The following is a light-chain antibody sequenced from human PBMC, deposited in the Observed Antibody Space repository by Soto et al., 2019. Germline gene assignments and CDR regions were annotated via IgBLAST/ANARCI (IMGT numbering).Light chain of an antibody. J-gene: IGKJ3*01. CDR2: GAS. CDR3: QQYGSSPAFT. V-gene: IGKV3-20*01. Sequence: EIVLTQSPGTLSLSPGERATLSCRASQSVSSSYLAWYQQKPGQAPRLLIYGASSRATGIPDRFSGSGSGTDFTLTISRLEPADVSVYYCQQYGSSPAFTFGHGTKVDIK. CDR1: QSVSSSY.